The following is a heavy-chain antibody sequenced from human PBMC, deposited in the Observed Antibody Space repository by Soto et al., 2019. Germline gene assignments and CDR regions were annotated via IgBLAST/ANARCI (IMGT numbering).Heavy chain of an antibody. J-gene: IGHJ6*03. CDR1: GGSISSSSYY. D-gene: IGHD2-15*01. V-gene: IGHV4-39*01. CDR3: ASGYCSCGSCYLSSYYYYYMDV. CDR2: IYYSGST. Sequence: SETLSLTCTVSGGSISSSSYYWGWIRQPPGKGLEWIGSIYYSGSTYYNPSLKSRVTISVDTSKNQFSLKLSSVTAADTAVYYCASGYCSCGSCYLSSYYYYYMDVWGKGTTVTVSS.